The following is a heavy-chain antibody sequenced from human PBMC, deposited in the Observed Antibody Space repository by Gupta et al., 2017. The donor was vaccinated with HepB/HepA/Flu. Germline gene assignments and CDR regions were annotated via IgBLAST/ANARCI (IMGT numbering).Heavy chain of an antibody. V-gene: IGHV5-51*01. D-gene: IGHD2-2*01. J-gene: IGHJ3*02. CDR1: GYSFTSYW. CDR3: ASRYCSSTSCYRRERYDAFDI. CDR2: IYPGDSDT. Sequence: EVQLVQSGAEVKKPGESLKISCKGSGYSFTSYWIGWVRQMPGKGLEWMGIIYPGDSDTRYSPSFQGQVTISADKSISTAYLQWSSLKASDTAMYYCASRYCSSTSCYRRERYDAFDIWGQGTMVTVSS.